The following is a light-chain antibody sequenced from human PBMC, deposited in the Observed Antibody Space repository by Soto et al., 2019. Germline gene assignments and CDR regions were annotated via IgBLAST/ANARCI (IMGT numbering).Light chain of an antibody. CDR3: QQYGSSRWT. Sequence: ETVLTQSPGSLSLSPGERATLSCRASQSVSSSYLAWYQQKPGQAPRPLIYGASSRAIGIPDRFSGSGSGTDFTLTIRGLEPEDFAVYYCQQYGSSRWTFGEGTKVEIK. V-gene: IGKV3-20*01. CDR1: QSVSSSY. CDR2: GAS. J-gene: IGKJ1*01.